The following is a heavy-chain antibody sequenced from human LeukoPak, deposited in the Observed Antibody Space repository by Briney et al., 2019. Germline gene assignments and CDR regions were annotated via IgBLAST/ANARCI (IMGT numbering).Heavy chain of an antibody. D-gene: IGHD7-27*01. CDR2: INPSGGST. Sequence: ASVKVSCKASGYTFTSYYMHWVRQAPGQGLEWMGIINPSGGSTSYAQKFQDRISMTTDTSTNTAYMELRSLKSDDTAVYYCARDPGGTWGFDYWGQGALVTVSS. V-gene: IGHV1-46*01. J-gene: IGHJ4*02. CDR3: ARDPGGTWGFDY. CDR1: GYTFTSYY.